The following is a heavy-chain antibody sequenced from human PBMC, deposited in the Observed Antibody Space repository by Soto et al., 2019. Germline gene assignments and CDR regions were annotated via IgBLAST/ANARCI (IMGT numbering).Heavy chain of an antibody. V-gene: IGHV4-34*01. D-gene: IGHD3-16*02. CDR1: GGSFSGYY. J-gene: IGHJ4*02. Sequence: PSETLSLTCAVYGGSFSGYYWSWIRQPPGKGLEWIGEINHSGSTNYNPSLKSRVTISVDTSKNQFSLKLSSVTAADTAVYYCARGKLSDYVWGSYRYHFAYWGQGTVVT. CDR3: ARGKLSDYVWGSYRYHFAY. CDR2: INHSGST.